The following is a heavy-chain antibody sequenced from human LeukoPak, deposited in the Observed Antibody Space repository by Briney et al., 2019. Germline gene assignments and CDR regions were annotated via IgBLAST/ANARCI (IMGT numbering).Heavy chain of an antibody. CDR1: GFTFGDYA. CDR2: IRSKAYGGAT. Sequence: PGGSLRLSCTASGFTFGDYAMSWFRQAPGKGLEWVGFIRSKAYGGATEYAASVKGRFTISRDDSKSIAYLQMNSLKTEDTAVYYCTRAGSSSRVQYWGQETLVTVSS. CDR3: TRAGSSSRVQY. V-gene: IGHV3-49*03. J-gene: IGHJ4*02. D-gene: IGHD6-6*01.